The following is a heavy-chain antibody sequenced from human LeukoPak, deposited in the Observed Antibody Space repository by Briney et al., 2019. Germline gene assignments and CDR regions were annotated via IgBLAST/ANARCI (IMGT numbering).Heavy chain of an antibody. J-gene: IGHJ4*02. V-gene: IGHV3-48*01. D-gene: IGHD3-10*01. CDR3: ARDNPWEMVRGVIDY. Sequence: PGGSLRLTCAAPGFTFSNFAMNWARQAPGKGLEWISYISSSYSPIYYADSVKGRFTVSRDNARNSLYLQMNSLRAEDTAVYYCARDNPWEMVRGVIDYWGQGTLVTVSS. CDR1: GFTFSNFA. CDR2: ISSSYSPI.